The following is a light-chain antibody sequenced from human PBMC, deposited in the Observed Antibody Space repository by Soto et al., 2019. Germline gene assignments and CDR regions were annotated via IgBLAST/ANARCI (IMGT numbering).Light chain of an antibody. CDR3: SSYKFSTTLRV. CDR1: TNDIGSYNY. CDR2: EVT. V-gene: IGLV2-14*01. J-gene: IGLJ3*02. Sequence: QSALTQPAPVSGSPGQSITLSCAGTTNDIGSYNYVSWFQQHPGEAPKLIIFEVTHRPSGISTRFSGSKSGNTASLTISDLQAEDEALYYCSSYKFSTTLRVFGGGTKVTVL.